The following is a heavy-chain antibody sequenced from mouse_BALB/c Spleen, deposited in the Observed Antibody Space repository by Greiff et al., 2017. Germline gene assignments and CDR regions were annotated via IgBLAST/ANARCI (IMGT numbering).Heavy chain of an antibody. CDR1: GYTFTSYW. CDR2: IYPSDSYT. CDR3: TRSDYYRYDDY. Sequence: QVQLQQPGAELVRPGASVKLSCKASGYTFTSYWINWVKQRPGQGLEWIGNIYPSDSYTNYNQKFKDKATLTVDKSSSTAYMQLSSPTSEDSAVYYCTRSDYYRYDDYWGQGTTLTVSS. D-gene: IGHD2-14*01. J-gene: IGHJ2*01. V-gene: IGHV1-69*02.